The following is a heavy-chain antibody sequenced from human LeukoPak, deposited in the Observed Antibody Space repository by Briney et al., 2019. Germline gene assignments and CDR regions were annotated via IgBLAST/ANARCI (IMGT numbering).Heavy chain of an antibody. D-gene: IGHD5-24*01. Sequence: GGSLRLSCAASGFTVSSNYMSWVRQAPGKGLEWVSVIYSGGSTYYADSVKGRFTNSRDNSKNTLYLQMNSLRAEDTAVYYCARDSGDGYNDYWGQGTLVTVSS. CDR3: ARDSGDGYNDY. CDR1: GFTVSSNY. V-gene: IGHV3-66*01. CDR2: IYSGGST. J-gene: IGHJ4*02.